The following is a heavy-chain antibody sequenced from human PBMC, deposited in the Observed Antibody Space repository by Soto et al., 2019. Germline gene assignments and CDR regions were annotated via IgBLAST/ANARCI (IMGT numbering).Heavy chain of an antibody. CDR3: AGSPPDYFDSTGYYFDF. CDR1: GFTFSSYA. CDR2: ISYDGRKE. D-gene: IGHD3-22*01. V-gene: IGHV3-30*04. Sequence: GGSLRLSCAASGFTFSSYAMHWVRQAPGKGLEWVAVISYDGRKEDYIDSVKGRFTISRDNSKSTLYVQMNSLRAEDTAVYFCAGSPPDYFDSTGYYFDFWGQGTLVTVSS. J-gene: IGHJ4*02.